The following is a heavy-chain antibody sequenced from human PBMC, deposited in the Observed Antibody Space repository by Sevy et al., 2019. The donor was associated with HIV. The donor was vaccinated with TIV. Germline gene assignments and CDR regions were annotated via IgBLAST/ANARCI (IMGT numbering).Heavy chain of an antibody. Sequence: GESLKISCAASGFTFSSYGMHWVRQAPGKGLEWVAVIWYDGSNKYYVDSVKGRFTISRDNSRNMLYLQMDSLRAEDTAVYYCARGASYGGKPSYDYWGQGTLVTVSS. D-gene: IGHD4-17*01. CDR1: GFTFSSYG. CDR3: ARGASYGGKPSYDY. J-gene: IGHJ4*02. CDR2: IWYDGSNK. V-gene: IGHV3-33*01.